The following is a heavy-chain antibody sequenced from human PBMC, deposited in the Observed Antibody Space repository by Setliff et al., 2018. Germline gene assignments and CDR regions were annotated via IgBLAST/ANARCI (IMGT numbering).Heavy chain of an antibody. CDR2: KSNRGDT. Sequence: ETLSLTCTVSGGSIGSSFWNWIRQSPGKGLEWIGYKSNRGDTNSNPSLRSRLTMSVDTSKSQFSLNLTSVTAADTAAYFCARAVDSSGYFPYWYFDLWGRGALVTVSS. V-gene: IGHV4-59*01. J-gene: IGHJ2*01. CDR1: GGSIGSSF. CDR3: ARAVDSSGYFPYWYFDL. D-gene: IGHD3-22*01.